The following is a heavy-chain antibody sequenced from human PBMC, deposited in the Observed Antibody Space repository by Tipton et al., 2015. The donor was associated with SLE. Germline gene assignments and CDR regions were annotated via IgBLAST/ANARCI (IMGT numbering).Heavy chain of an antibody. CDR2: INAYSGGT. CDR1: GYTFSANF. J-gene: IGHJ5*02. CDR3: ARVYSVTRTFWFDP. D-gene: IGHD4-17*01. V-gene: IGHV1-2*05. Sequence: LVQSGAEVKVSCKASGYTFSANFIHWVRQAPGQGLEWLGRINAYSGGTNYAQKFEGRVTLTIDKSTRTYYMELKGLKSDDSGIYYCARVYSVTRTFWFDPWGQGTLVTVSS.